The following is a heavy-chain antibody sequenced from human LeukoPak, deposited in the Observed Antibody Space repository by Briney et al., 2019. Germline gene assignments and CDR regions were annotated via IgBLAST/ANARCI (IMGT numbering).Heavy chain of an antibody. CDR3: ARGYYDYGGNSAIDY. CDR2: IYYSGST. J-gene: IGHJ4*02. Sequence: SETLSLTCTVSGGSISSSSYYWGWIRQPPGKGLEWIGSIYYSGSTYYNPSLKSRVTISVDTSKNQFSLKLSSVTAADTAVYYCARGYYDYGGNSAIDYWGQGTLVTVSS. CDR1: GGSISSSSYY. D-gene: IGHD4-23*01. V-gene: IGHV4-39*01.